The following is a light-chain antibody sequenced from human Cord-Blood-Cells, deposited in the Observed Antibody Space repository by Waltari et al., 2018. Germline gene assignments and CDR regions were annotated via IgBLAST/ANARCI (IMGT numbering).Light chain of an antibody. Sequence: QSAQTQPASVSGSPGQSITISCTGTSSDVGSYNLVSWYQQHPGKAPKLMIYEVSKRPSGVSNRFSGSKSGNTASLTISGLQAEDEADYYCCSYAGSSTSWVFGGGTKLTVL. V-gene: IGLV2-23*02. CDR2: EVS. CDR3: CSYAGSSTSWV. CDR1: SSDVGSYNL. J-gene: IGLJ3*02.